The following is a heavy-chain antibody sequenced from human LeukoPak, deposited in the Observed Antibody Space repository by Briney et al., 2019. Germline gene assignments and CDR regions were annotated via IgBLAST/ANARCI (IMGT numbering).Heavy chain of an antibody. CDR3: AGSFAAGTMTIAFNV. D-gene: IGHD1/OR15-1a*01. J-gene: IGHJ3*01. CDR2: IHHSGST. Sequence: SETLSLTCAVSGGPFSGYYWTWIRQSPGKGLEWIAEIHHSGSTNYNPSLKSRVTISVDTSRNQFSLNLNSVTAADRAAYYCAGSFAAGTMTIAFNVWSQGTMVTVSS. CDR1: GGPFSGYY. V-gene: IGHV4-34*01.